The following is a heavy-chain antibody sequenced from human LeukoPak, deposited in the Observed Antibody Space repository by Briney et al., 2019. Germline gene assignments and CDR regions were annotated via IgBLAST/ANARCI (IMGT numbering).Heavy chain of an antibody. J-gene: IGHJ6*03. CDR3: ARDHYGSGSYPFYYYYYYMDV. V-gene: IGHV4-39*07. CDR1: GGSISTYY. Sequence: SETLSLTCTVSGGSISTYYWGWIRQPPGKGLEWVGHMYYRGNTFYNPSLKSRVTISVDTSKNQFSLKLRSVTAADTAVYYCARDHYGSGSYPFYYYYYYMDVWGKGTTVTISS. D-gene: IGHD3-10*01. CDR2: MYYRGNT.